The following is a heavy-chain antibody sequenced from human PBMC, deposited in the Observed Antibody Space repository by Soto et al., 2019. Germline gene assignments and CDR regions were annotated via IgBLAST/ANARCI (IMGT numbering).Heavy chain of an antibody. CDR3: ARSRERGRRDGYNYFGY. CDR1: GGSISSGGYS. Sequence: QVQLQESGPGLVKPSQTLSLTCTVSGGSISSGGYSWSWIRQHPGKGLEWIGYIYYSGSTYYNPSLKSRVTISVDTSKNQFSLKLSSVTAADTAVYYCARSRERGRRDGYNYFGYWGQGTLVTVSS. J-gene: IGHJ4*02. V-gene: IGHV4-31*03. D-gene: IGHD5-12*01. CDR2: IYYSGST.